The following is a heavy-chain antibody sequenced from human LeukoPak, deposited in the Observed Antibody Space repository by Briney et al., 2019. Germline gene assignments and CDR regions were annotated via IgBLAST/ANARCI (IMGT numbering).Heavy chain of an antibody. CDR1: GGSISSSSYY. V-gene: IGHV4-39*07. J-gene: IGHJ4*02. CDR3: ARDPIAVAGTGFDY. Sequence: PSETLSLTCTVSGGSISSSSYYWGWIRQPPGKGLEWIGSIYYSGSTYYNPSLKSRVTISVDTSKNQFSLKLSSVTATDTDVYYCARDPIAVAGTGFDYWGQGTLVTVSS. D-gene: IGHD6-19*01. CDR2: IYYSGST.